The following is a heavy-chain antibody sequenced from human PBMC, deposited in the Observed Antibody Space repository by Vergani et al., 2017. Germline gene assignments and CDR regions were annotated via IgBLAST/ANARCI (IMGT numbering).Heavy chain of an antibody. CDR2: INPNSGGT. V-gene: IGHV1-2*02. D-gene: IGHD6-19*01. CDR3: ARGGYSSGWYGRGGHDAFDI. Sequence: QVQLVQSGAEVKKPGASVKVSCKASGYTFTSYDINWVRQATGQGLEWMGWINPNSGGTNYAQKFQGRVTMTRDTSISTAYMELSRLRSDDTAVYYCARGGYSSGWYGRGGHDAFDIWGQGTMVTVSS. J-gene: IGHJ3*02. CDR1: GYTFTSYD.